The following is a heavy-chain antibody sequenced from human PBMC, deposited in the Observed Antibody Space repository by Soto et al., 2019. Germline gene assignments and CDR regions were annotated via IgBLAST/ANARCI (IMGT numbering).Heavy chain of an antibody. D-gene: IGHD6-19*01. CDR3: ARETQWLNWFDP. V-gene: IGHV3-48*01. CDR1: GFTFSSYS. J-gene: IGHJ5*02. Sequence: EVQLVESGGGLVQPGGSLRLSCAASGFTFSSYSMNWVRQAPGKGLEWVSYISSSSSTIYYADSVKGRFTISRDNAKNSLYMQMNSLRAEDTAVYYCARETQWLNWFDPWCQGTLVTVSS. CDR2: ISSSSSTI.